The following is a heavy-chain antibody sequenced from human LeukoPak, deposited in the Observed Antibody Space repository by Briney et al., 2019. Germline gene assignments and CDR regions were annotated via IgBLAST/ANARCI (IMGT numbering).Heavy chain of an antibody. V-gene: IGHV1-69*13. D-gene: IGHD5-12*01. Sequence: SVKVSCKASGGTFSSYAISWVRQAPGLGLEWMGGIIPIFGTANYAQKFQGRVTITADESTSTAYMELSSLRPEDTAVYYCARDPPGYSGYDLYAFDIWGQGTMVTVSS. J-gene: IGHJ3*02. CDR2: IIPIFGTA. CDR3: ARDPPGYSGYDLYAFDI. CDR1: GGTFSSYA.